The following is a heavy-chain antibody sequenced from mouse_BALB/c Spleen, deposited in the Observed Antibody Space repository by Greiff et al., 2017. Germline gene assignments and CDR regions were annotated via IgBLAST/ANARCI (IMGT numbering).Heavy chain of an antibody. CDR1: GFTFSDYY. V-gene: IGHV5-4*02. Sequence: EVQLLESGGGLVKPGGSLKLSCAASGFTFSDYYMYWVRQTPEKGLEWVATISNGGSNTYYPDSVKGRFTISRDNAKNNLYLQMSSLKSEDTAMYYCARDGAARATFAYWGQGTLVTVSA. J-gene: IGHJ3*01. CDR2: ISNGGSNT. D-gene: IGHD3-1*01. CDR3: ARDGAARATFAY.